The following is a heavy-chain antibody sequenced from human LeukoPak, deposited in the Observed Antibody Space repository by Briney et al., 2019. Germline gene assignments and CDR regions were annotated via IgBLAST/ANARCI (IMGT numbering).Heavy chain of an antibody. Sequence: ASVKVSCKASGYTFTSYYMHWVRQAPGQGLEWMGIINPSGGSTSYAQKFQGRVTMTRDTSTSTVYMELSSLRSEDTAVYYCARVEGDYGDYREYFQHWGQGTLVTVSS. CDR2: INPSGGST. CDR1: GYTFTSYY. J-gene: IGHJ1*01. V-gene: IGHV1-46*01. CDR3: ARVEGDYGDYREYFQH. D-gene: IGHD4-17*01.